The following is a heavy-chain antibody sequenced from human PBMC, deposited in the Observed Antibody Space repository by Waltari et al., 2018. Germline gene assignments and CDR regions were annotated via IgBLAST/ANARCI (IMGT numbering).Heavy chain of an antibody. J-gene: IGHJ3*02. Sequence: EVQLVESGGGLVQPGGSLSLSCAASGFHLSNYWMSWVRQAPGKGPEWVANIMTDGREEYYVDSVRGRFTISRDNAKNSLYLQMNSLRPEDTAVYYCVRDQWFAFDIWGQGTMVTVSS. CDR2: IMTDGREE. V-gene: IGHV3-7*01. CDR3: VRDQWFAFDI. CDR1: GFHLSNYW. D-gene: IGHD3-22*01.